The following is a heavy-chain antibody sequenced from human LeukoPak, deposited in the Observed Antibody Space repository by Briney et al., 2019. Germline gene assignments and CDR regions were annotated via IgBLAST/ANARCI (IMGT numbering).Heavy chain of an antibody. Sequence: GGSLRLSCAVSGFTFNSYWMSWVRQAPGKGLEWVANIKQDGSEKFYVDSVKGRFTISRDNAKNSLYLQMNSLRAEDTAVYYCARGRYCSGAGCHYFDYWGQGTLVTVSS. V-gene: IGHV3-7*01. CDR3: ARGRYCSGAGCHYFDY. CDR2: IKQDGSEK. J-gene: IGHJ4*02. D-gene: IGHD2-15*01. CDR1: GFTFNSYW.